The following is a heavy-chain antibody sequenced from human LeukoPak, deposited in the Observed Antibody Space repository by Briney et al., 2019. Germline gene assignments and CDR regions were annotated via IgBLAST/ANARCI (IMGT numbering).Heavy chain of an antibody. V-gene: IGHV3-30*02. CDR1: GFTFSAYG. Sequence: GGSLRLSCAGSGFTFSAYGMHWVRQAPGKGLEWVAFIRHDGRDKFYADSVKGRFTISRDNSRKTVYVQMNSLRAEDTAVYYSAKMEDNWHFFDYWGQGTPVTVSS. D-gene: IGHD2-15*01. CDR3: AKMEDNWHFFDY. J-gene: IGHJ4*02. CDR2: IRHDGRDK.